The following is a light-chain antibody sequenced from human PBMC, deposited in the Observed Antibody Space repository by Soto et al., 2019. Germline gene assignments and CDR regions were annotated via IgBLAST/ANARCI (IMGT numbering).Light chain of an antibody. CDR3: QQYAASPLT. J-gene: IGKJ4*01. CDR1: QSVSSSY. CDR2: DAS. V-gene: IGKV3-20*01. Sequence: ELVLTQSPGTLSLSPGVRATLSCRASQSVSSSYLAWYQQKPGQAPRLPIHDASHRAAGIPARFSGSGFGTDFTITISRLEPEDVEVYYCQQYAASPLTFGGGTKVDIK.